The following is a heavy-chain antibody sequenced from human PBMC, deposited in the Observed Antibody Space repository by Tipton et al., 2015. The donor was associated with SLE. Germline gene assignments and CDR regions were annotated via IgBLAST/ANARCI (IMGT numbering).Heavy chain of an antibody. CDR1: GFTFSTYA. CDR2: ISYGSRK. CDR3: AGELLDYFDC. J-gene: IGHJ4*02. D-gene: IGHD1-26*01. Sequence: SLRLSCAASGFTFSTYAMHWVRQAPGKGLEWVAVISYGSRKYYAESVKGRFTISRDNSKNTLYLQMNSLRAEDTAVYYCAGELLDYFDCWGQGTLVTVSS. V-gene: IGHV3-30*04.